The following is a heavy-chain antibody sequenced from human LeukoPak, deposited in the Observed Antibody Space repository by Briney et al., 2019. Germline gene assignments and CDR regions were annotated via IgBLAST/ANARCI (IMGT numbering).Heavy chain of an antibody. CDR1: GFTFSSYS. Sequence: PGGSLRLSCAASGFTFSSYSMNWVRQAPGKGLEWVSSISSSSTYIYYADSVKGRFTISRDNAKNSLYLQTNSLRADDTAVYYCARVAEAAAFDYWGQGTLVTVSS. J-gene: IGHJ4*02. V-gene: IGHV3-21*01. CDR3: ARVAEAAAFDY. D-gene: IGHD6-13*01. CDR2: ISSSSTYI.